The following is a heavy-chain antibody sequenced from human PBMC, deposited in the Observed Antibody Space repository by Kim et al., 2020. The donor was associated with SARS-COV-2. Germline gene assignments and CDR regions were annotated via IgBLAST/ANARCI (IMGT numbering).Heavy chain of an antibody. J-gene: IGHJ4*02. D-gene: IGHD3-10*01. V-gene: IGHV3-11*01. Sequence: GGSLRLSCAASGFTFSDYYMTWIRQAPGKGLEWISCISSSGTTISYADSVKGRFTISRDNAKNSLYLQMNSLRAEDTAVYYCARDRLLLWFGELGWGQGTLVTVSS. CDR2: ISSSGTTI. CDR1: GFTFSDYY. CDR3: ARDRLLLWFGELG.